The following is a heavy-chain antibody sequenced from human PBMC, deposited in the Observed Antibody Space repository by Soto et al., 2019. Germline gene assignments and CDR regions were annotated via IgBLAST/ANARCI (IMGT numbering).Heavy chain of an antibody. Sequence: GGSLRLSCAASGFTFSSYWMHWVRQAPGKWLVWVSRINSDGRSTSYADSVKGRFTISRDNAKNTLYLQMNSLRAEDTAVYYCARDYYDSSGYLNWFDPWGLGXLVTVHS. CDR3: ARDYYDSSGYLNWFDP. V-gene: IGHV3-74*01. J-gene: IGHJ5*02. CDR1: GFTFSSYW. D-gene: IGHD3-22*01. CDR2: INSDGRST.